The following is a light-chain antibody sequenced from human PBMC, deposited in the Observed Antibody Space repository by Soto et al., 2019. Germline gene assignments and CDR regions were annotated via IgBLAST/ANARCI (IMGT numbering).Light chain of an antibody. V-gene: IGKV3-15*01. J-gene: IGKJ2*01. CDR3: QQYNNWPYT. CDR2: GAS. CDR1: QSVSSN. Sequence: EIVMTQSPATLSVSPGERATLSCRASQSVSSNLAWYQQIPGQAPRLLMYGASTRATGLPARFSGSGSGTEFTLTISSLQSEDFAVYYCQQYNNWPYTFGQGTKLEI.